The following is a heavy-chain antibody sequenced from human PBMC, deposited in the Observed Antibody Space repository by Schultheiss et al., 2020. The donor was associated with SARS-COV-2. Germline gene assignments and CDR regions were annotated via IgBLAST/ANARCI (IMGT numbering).Heavy chain of an antibody. CDR2: IYGGGST. D-gene: IGHD3-22*01. CDR1: GFTVSSTY. V-gene: IGHV3-53*01. CDR3: ARDLRDYDSSGSGY. Sequence: GGSLRLSCAASGFTVSSTYMSWVRQTPRKGLEWVSIIYGGGSTNYADSVKGRFTISRDNSKNTLYLQMNSLRAEDTAVYYCARDLRDYDSSGSGYWGQGTLVTVSS. J-gene: IGHJ4*02.